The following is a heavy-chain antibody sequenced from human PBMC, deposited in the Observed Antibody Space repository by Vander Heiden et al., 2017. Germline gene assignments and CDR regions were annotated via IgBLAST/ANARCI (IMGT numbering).Heavy chain of an antibody. V-gene: IGHV3-30-3*01. J-gene: IGHJ6*02. CDR3: ARDNRMVRGAFYYYYGMDV. CDR1: GFTFSSYA. D-gene: IGHD3-10*01. CDR2: ISYDGSNK. Sequence: QVQLVESGGGVVQPGRSLRLSCAASGFTFSSYAMHWVRQAPGKGLEWVAVISYDGSNKYYADSVKGRFTISRDNSKNTLYLQMNSLRAEDTAVYYCARDNRMVRGAFYYYYGMDVWGQGTTVTVSS.